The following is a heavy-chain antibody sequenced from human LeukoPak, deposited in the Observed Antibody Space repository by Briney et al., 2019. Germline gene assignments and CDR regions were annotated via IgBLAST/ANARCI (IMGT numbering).Heavy chain of an antibody. CDR3: AKARIYGDYWWFDP. D-gene: IGHD4-17*01. CDR2: ISGSGGST. J-gene: IGHJ5*02. CDR1: GFTFSSYA. V-gene: IGHV3-23*01. Sequence: PGASLRLSCAASGFTFSSYAMSWVRQALGKGLEWVSAISGSGGSTYYADSVKGRFTISRDNSKNTLYLQMNSLRAEDTAVYYCAKARIYGDYWWFDPWGQGTLVTVSS.